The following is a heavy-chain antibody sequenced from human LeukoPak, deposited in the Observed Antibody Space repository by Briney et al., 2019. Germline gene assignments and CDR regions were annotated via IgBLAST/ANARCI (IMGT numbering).Heavy chain of an antibody. CDR3: ARDRVLYGDYGDYYYYGMDV. CDR2: ISTEGNDE. V-gene: IGHV3-30*03. J-gene: IGHJ6*02. CDR1: GFTFRSHA. D-gene: IGHD4-17*01. Sequence: GGSLRLSCAASGFTFRSHAMHWVRHAPGKGLEWVSAISTEGNDENYVDSVKGRFSISRDNSKNTLYLQMNSLRAEDTAVYYCARDRVLYGDYGDYYYYGMDVWGQGTTVTVSS.